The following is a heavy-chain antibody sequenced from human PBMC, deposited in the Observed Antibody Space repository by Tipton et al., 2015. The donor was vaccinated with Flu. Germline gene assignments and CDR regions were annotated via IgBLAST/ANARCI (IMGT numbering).Heavy chain of an antibody. CDR3: ARGDYYDVSGHPVPDHIDH. D-gene: IGHD3-22*01. CDR2: IYYSGST. CDR1: GGSISSYY. J-gene: IGHJ4*02. Sequence: TLSLTCTVSGGSISSYYWNWIRQPPGKGLEWIGYIYYSGSTDYNPSLKSRVTISVDTSKNQFSLKLSSVTAADTAVYYCARGDYYDVSGHPVPDHIDHWGQGTLVTVSS. V-gene: IGHV4-59*01.